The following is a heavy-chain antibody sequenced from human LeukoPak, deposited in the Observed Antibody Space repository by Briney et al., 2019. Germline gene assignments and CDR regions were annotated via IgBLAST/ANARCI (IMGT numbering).Heavy chain of an antibody. V-gene: IGHV4-34*01. CDR1: GGSFSGYY. Sequence: PETLSLTCAVYGGSFSGYYWSWIRQPPGKGLEWIGEINHSGSTTYNPPLKSRVTIPVDTSKNQFSLMLTTVTAADRAVYYCARALGYCSSNSCYILDYWGQGTLVTVSS. D-gene: IGHD2-2*02. CDR3: ARALGYCSSNSCYILDY. CDR2: INHSGST. J-gene: IGHJ4*02.